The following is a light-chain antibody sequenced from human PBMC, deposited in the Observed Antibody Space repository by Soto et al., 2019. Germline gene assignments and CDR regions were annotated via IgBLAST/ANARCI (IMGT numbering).Light chain of an antibody. CDR3: QQYSDWPIT. V-gene: IGKV3-15*01. CDR2: GAS. CDR1: QSVGRD. Sequence: EIVLTQSPATLSVSPGERATLTCRASQSVGRDLAWYQQKPGQAPRILIYGASTRATAVPDRVSGSGSGTDCTLPITSLQSDDVEVDFCQQYSDWPITFGQGTRLEN. J-gene: IGKJ5*01.